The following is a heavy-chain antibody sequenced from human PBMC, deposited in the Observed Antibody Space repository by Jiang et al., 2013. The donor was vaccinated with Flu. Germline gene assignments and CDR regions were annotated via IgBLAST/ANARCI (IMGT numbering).Heavy chain of an antibody. Sequence: GAEVKKPGASVKVTCKASGYTFSTHWMHWVRQAPGQGLEWMGIINPSGGYTSYAQKFQGRVTVTRDTSTSTVYMELSSLRSEDTAVYYCARKDYYHSGSYSNFEDWGQGTLVIVSS. J-gene: IGHJ4*02. CDR1: GYTFSTHW. V-gene: IGHV1-46*01. CDR2: INPSGGYT. CDR3: ARKDYYHSGSYSNFED. D-gene: IGHD3-10*01.